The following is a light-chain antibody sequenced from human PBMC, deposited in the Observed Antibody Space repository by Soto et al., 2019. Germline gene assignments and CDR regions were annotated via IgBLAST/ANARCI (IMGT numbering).Light chain of an antibody. CDR3: VLYMGSGISV. CDR1: SGSVSTSYY. J-gene: IGLJ2*01. V-gene: IGLV8-61*01. CDR2: NTY. Sequence: QTVVTQEPSFSVSPGGTVTLTCGLSSGSVSTSYYPSWYQQTPGQSPRALIYNTYTRSSGVPDRFSGSILGNKAALTITGAQADDEYDYFCVLYMGSGISVFGGGTKLTVL.